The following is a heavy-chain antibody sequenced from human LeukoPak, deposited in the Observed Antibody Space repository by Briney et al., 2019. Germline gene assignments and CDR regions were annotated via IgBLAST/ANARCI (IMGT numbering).Heavy chain of an antibody. V-gene: IGHV3-74*01. D-gene: IGHD6-25*01. J-gene: IGHJ4*02. Sequence: GGSLRLSCAASGFTFSSYWMDWVRQAPGKGLVWVSRINTDGSSTSYADSVKGRFTISRDNSKNTLYLQMNSLRAEDTAVYYCARASSDWIGYFDYWGQGALVTVSS. CDR3: ARASSDWIGYFDY. CDR2: INTDGSST. CDR1: GFTFSSYW.